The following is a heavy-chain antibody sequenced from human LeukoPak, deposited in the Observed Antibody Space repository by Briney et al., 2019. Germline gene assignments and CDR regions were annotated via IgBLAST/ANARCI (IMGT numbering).Heavy chain of an antibody. J-gene: IGHJ4*02. D-gene: IGHD6-25*01. CDR3: APDLRGSASSLDD. Sequence: GGSLRLSCAASGFTFSNYAMSWVRQAPGKGLEWDSLISGSGASTYYPDSVKGRFTISRDNSKNTLSLQMNSLRAEDTAVYYCAPDLRGSASSLDDWGQGTLVTVSS. CDR1: GFTFSNYA. V-gene: IGHV3-23*01. CDR2: ISGSGAST.